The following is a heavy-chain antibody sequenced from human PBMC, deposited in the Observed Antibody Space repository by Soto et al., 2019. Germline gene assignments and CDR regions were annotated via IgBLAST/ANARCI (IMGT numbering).Heavy chain of an antibody. CDR1: VAYIGDFS. Sequence: AETLSLTCVVSVAYIGDFSWSWIRQPAGKGLEWIGRITINGNTQKNPSFKSRVTMSIDTSRNHFSLNLQSATAADTALYYCARETGENWTYEAHWGPGTLGTVSS. CDR2: ITINGNT. D-gene: IGHD1-7*01. J-gene: IGHJ1*01. V-gene: IGHV4-4*07. CDR3: ARETGENWTYEAH.